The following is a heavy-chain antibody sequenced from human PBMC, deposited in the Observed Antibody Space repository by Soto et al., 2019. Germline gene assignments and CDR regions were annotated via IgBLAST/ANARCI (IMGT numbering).Heavy chain of an antibody. CDR1: GASISRYY. Sequence: SETLSLTCTVSGASISRYYWSWIRQSPGKGLEWIGYLYNSGGTIYNPSLKSRVTISVDASRNQFSLKMNSVTAADTAVYYCARDPDYGGQGPLVTVSS. V-gene: IGHV4-59*01. CDR2: LYNSGGT. CDR3: ARDPDY. J-gene: IGHJ4*02.